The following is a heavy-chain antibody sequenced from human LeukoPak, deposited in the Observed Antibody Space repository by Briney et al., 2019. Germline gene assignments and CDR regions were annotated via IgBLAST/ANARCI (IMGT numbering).Heavy chain of an antibody. CDR2: IIPIFGIA. Sequence: SVKVSFKASGGTFSIYAISWVRQAPGQGLEWMGRIIPIFGIANYAQKFQGRVTITADKSTSTAYMELSSLRSEDTAVYYCARVQYDSSGYPYFDYWGQGTLVTVSS. J-gene: IGHJ4*02. CDR3: ARVQYDSSGYPYFDY. CDR1: GGTFSIYA. V-gene: IGHV1-69*04. D-gene: IGHD3-22*01.